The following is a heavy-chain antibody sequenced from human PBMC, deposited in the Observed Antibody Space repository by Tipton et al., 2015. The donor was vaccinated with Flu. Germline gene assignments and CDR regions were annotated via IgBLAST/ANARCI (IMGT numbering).Heavy chain of an antibody. V-gene: IGHV1-18*04. CDR2: ISAYNDNT. CDR3: ARALLYPHYYYYMDV. D-gene: IGHD3-16*02. CDR1: GYTFSNYG. J-gene: IGHJ6*03. Sequence: QLVQSGAEVKKPGASLMVSCKASGYTFSNYGITWVRQAPGQGLQWMGWISAYNDNTIYAQMFQGRVTMTTDTSTSTAYMDLRSLRSDDTAVYFCARALLYPHYYYYMDVWGNGTTVTVSS.